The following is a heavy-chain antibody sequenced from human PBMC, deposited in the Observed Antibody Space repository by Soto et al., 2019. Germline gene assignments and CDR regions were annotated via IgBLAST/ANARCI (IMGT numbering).Heavy chain of an antibody. V-gene: IGHV4-31*03. CDR1: GGSVSSGGYY. CDR2: IYYSGST. Sequence: QVQLQESGPGLVKPSQTLSLTCTVSGGSVSSGGYYWSWIRQHPGKGLEWIGYIYYSGSTYYNPSLLSRVPTSLDTSKTQFSLKLSSVSAADTAVYYCARDNLLLGFGYWGQGTLVTVSS. CDR3: ARDNLLLGFGY. D-gene: IGHD2-15*01. J-gene: IGHJ4*02.